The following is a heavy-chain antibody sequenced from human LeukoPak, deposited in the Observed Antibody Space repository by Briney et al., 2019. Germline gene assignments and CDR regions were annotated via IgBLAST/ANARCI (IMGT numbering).Heavy chain of an antibody. J-gene: IGHJ4*02. Sequence: GGSLRLSCAASRFTFSTYWMHWVRQAPGKGLVWVSRINSDGSSTGYADSVKGRFTISRDNSKNTLYLEMNSLIPEDTALYYCAKPQEADLWVPDYGGQGTLVTVSA. CDR3: AKPQEADLWVPDY. CDR1: RFTFSTYW. D-gene: IGHD3-3*01. V-gene: IGHV3-74*01. CDR2: INSDGSST.